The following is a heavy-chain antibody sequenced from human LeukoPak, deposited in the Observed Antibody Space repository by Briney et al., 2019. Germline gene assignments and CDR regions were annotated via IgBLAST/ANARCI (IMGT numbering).Heavy chain of an antibody. J-gene: IGHJ4*02. D-gene: IGHD3-3*01. Sequence: SETLSLTCTVSGASISSTSHYWGWIRQPPGKGLEWVGSIYYSGSTYYNPSLKSRVTMSIDMSKKQFSLNLTSVTAADTAVYYCARSWGYDFWSGNLLDYWSQGTLVTVSS. CDR2: IYYSGST. CDR3: ARSWGYDFWSGNLLDY. V-gene: IGHV4-39*07. CDR1: GASISSTSHY.